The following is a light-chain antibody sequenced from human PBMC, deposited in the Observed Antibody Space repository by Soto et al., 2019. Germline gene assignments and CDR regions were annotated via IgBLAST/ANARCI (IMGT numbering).Light chain of an antibody. CDR2: DAA. CDR1: QNINTY. J-gene: IGKJ3*01. V-gene: IGKV1-39*01. Sequence: DIQMTQSPYSLSAAVGDRVTIACRASQNINTYLNWYQQKPGKAPKLLIFDAASLQSGVPSRFSGGGSRTDFTLTITSLQPEDFATYYCQQTSSAPVTFGPGTNVDIK. CDR3: QQTSSAPVT.